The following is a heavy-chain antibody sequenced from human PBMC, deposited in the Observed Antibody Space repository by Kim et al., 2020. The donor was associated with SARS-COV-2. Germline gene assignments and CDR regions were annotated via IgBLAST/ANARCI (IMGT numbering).Heavy chain of an antibody. CDR2: IIPIFGTA. V-gene: IGHV1-69*13. D-gene: IGHD3-10*01. CDR3: ARRGGFLTMVRGVIITDAFDI. J-gene: IGHJ3*02. Sequence: SVKVSCKASGGTFSSYAISWVRQAPGQGLEWMGGIIPIFGTANYAQKFQGRVTITADESTSTAYMELSSLRSEDTAVYYCARRGGFLTMVRGVIITDAFDIWGQGTMVTVSS. CDR1: GGTFSSYA.